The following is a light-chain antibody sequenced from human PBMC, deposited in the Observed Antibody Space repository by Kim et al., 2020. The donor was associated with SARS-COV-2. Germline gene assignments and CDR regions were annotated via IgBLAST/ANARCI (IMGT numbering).Light chain of an antibody. CDR1: SNNVGNQG. V-gene: IGLV10-54*01. CDR3: SAWDTSLSAWV. CDR2: RNN. Sequence: QAGLTQPPSVSKGLRQTATLTCTGNSNNVGNQGAAWLQQHRGHPPRLLSYRNNNRPSGISERLSASRSGNTASLTISGLQPEDEADYYCSAWDTSLSAWVFGGGTQLTVL. J-gene: IGLJ3*02.